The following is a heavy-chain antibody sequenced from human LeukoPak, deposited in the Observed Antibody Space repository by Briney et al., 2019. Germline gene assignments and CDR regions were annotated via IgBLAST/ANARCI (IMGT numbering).Heavy chain of an antibody. V-gene: IGHV4-59*01. CDR3: ASGGDYGGHYYYGMDV. D-gene: IGHD4-17*01. Sequence: NPSETLSLTCTVSGGSISSYYWSWIRQPPGKGLEWIGYIYYSGSTNYNPSLKSRVTISVDTSKNQFSLKLSSVTAADTAVYYCASGGDYGGHYYYGMDVWGQGTTVTVSS. CDR1: GGSISSYY. J-gene: IGHJ6*02. CDR2: IYYSGST.